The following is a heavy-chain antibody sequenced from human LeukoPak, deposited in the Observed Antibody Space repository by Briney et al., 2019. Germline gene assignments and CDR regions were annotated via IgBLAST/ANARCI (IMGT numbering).Heavy chain of an antibody. CDR2: ITVGGGST. D-gene: IGHD2-15*01. V-gene: IGHV3-23*01. Sequence: GGSLRLSCAASGFTFTSFAMNWVRQAPGKGLEWVSTITVGGGSTHYADSVKGRFTISRDNSKNTLFLQMNSLRAEDTALYYCAKVIVVAASPKGPFDYWGQGTLVTVSS. J-gene: IGHJ4*02. CDR1: GFTFTSFA. CDR3: AKVIVVAASPKGPFDY.